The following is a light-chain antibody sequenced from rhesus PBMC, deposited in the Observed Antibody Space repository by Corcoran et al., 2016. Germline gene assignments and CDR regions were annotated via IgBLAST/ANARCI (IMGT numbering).Light chain of an antibody. CDR1: QSISRW. V-gene: IGKV1-22*01. J-gene: IGKJ2*01. Sequence: DIQMTQSPSSLSASVGDTVTITCRASQSISRWLDWYQQKPGKAPEVLIYKASNLQSGVPSRFSGSGSGTDFTLTISSLQPEEFATYYCLQYSSSPYSFGQGTKVEIK. CDR3: LQYSSSPYS. CDR2: KAS.